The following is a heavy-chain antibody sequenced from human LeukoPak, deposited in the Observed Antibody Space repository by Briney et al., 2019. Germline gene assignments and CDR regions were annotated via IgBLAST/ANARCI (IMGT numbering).Heavy chain of an antibody. CDR2: IYYSGST. V-gene: IGHV4-31*03. CDR3: ARDPLNYDILTGYYPTSAIDI. CDR1: GGSISSGGYY. D-gene: IGHD3-9*01. Sequence: PSQTLSLTCTVSGGSISSGGYYWSWIRQHPGKGLEWIGYIYYSGSTYYNPSLKSRVTISVDTSKNQFSLKLSSVTAADTAVYYCARDPLNYDILTGYYPTSAIDIWGQGTMVTVSS. J-gene: IGHJ3*02.